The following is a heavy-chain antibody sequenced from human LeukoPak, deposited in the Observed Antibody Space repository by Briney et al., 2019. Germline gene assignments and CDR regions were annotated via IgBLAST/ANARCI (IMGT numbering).Heavy chain of an antibody. V-gene: IGHV1-69*13. D-gene: IGHD6-13*01. Sequence: SVKVSCKASGGTFSSYAISWVRQAPGQGLEWMGGIIPIFGTANYAQKFQGRVTITADESTSTAYMELSSLRSEDTAVYYCARDFPAAAAFDIWGQGTMVTVSS. CDR2: IIPIFGTA. CDR3: ARDFPAAAAFDI. J-gene: IGHJ3*02. CDR1: GGTFSSYA.